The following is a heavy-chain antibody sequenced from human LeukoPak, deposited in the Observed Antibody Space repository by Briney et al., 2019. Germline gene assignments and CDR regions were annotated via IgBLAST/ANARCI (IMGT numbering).Heavy chain of an antibody. Sequence: SETLSLTCTVSGGSISISSYYWAWIRQPPGKGLEWIGSIYYSGSTHYNPSLKSRVTISVDTSKNQFSLKLSSLTAADTAVYYCARPSPGTVDYWGQGTLVTVSS. D-gene: IGHD6-13*01. J-gene: IGHJ4*02. CDR3: ARPSPGTVDY. CDR2: IYYSGST. V-gene: IGHV4-39*01. CDR1: GGSISISSYY.